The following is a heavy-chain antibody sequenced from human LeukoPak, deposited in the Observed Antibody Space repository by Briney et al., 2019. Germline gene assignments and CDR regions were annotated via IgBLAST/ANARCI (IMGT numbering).Heavy chain of an antibody. CDR2: INPTGGST. CDR3: ARDNSVGDNAWWFDH. CDR1: GYTFTSYY. D-gene: IGHD1-26*01. V-gene: IGHV1-46*01. Sequence: ASVKVSCKASGYTFTSYYMHWGRQAPGQGLEWMGLINPTGGSTGYAQKFQGRVTMTRDMSTSTDYMELSSLRSEDTAIYYCARDNSVGDNAWWFDHWGQGTLVTVSS. J-gene: IGHJ5*02.